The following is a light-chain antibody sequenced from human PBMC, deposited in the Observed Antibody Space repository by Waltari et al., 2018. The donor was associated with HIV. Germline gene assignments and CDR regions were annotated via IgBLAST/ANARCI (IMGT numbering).Light chain of an antibody. V-gene: IGLV1-44*01. CDR2: SDN. CDR3: AAWDDSLNGGV. CDR1: SSTIGSNI. J-gene: IGLJ3*02. Sequence: QSVLTQPPSASGTPGQRVTISCSGGSSTIGSNIVNWYHQLPGTAPKLLVYSDNQRPAGVPDRFSASKSGTSAALAISGLQSEDEADYYCAAWDDSLNGGVFGGGTKLTVL.